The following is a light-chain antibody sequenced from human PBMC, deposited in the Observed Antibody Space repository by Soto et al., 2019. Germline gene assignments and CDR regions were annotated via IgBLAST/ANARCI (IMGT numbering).Light chain of an antibody. CDR1: QSVSSAY. J-gene: IGKJ1*01. Sequence: EIVLTQSPGTLSLSPGERATHSCRASQSVSSAYLAWYQQKPGQAPRLLIYDASTRAAGIPDRFSGSGSGTDFTLTISRLEAEDFAVYYCHQYASSPWTFGQGAKVEIK. CDR3: HQYASSPWT. V-gene: IGKV3-20*01. CDR2: DAS.